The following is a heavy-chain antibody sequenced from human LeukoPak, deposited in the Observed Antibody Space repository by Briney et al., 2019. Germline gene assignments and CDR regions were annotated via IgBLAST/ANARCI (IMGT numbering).Heavy chain of an antibody. J-gene: IGHJ4*02. CDR3: ARDRSTDAISEY. D-gene: IGHD1-1*01. CDR1: GFNFQTYT. Sequence: GGSLRLSCAASGFNFQTYTLTWVRQAPGKRPGWLSAITASDDTYYADSVRGRFTISRDYSTNTLYLHMSGLRAEDTAVYYCARDRSTDAISEYWGQGTPVTVSS. V-gene: IGHV3-23*01. CDR2: ITASDDT.